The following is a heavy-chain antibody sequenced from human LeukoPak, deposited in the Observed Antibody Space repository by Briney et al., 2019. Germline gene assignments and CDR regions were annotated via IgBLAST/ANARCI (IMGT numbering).Heavy chain of an antibody. J-gene: IGHJ4*02. CDR3: AKSESGSYSGDFDY. Sequence: GGSLRLPCAASGFTFSSYAMSWVRQAPGKGLEWVSAISGSGGSTYYADSVKGRFTISRDNSKNTLYLQMNSLRAEDTAVYYCAKSESGSYSGDFDYWGQGTLVTVSS. D-gene: IGHD3-10*01. CDR1: GFTFSSYA. CDR2: ISGSGGST. V-gene: IGHV3-23*01.